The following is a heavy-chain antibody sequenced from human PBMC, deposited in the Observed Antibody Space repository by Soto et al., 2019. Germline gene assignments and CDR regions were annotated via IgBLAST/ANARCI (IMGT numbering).Heavy chain of an antibody. J-gene: IGHJ4*02. V-gene: IGHV3-21*01. CDR3: ARSLGGTAMVFFDY. CDR1: GFTFSSYS. Sequence: GGSLRLSCAASGFTFSSYSMNWVRQAPGKGLEWVSSISSSSSYIYYADSVKGRFTISRDNAKNSLYLQMNSLRAEDTAVYYCARSLGGTAMVFFDYWGQGTLVTVSS. D-gene: IGHD5-18*01. CDR2: ISSSSSYI.